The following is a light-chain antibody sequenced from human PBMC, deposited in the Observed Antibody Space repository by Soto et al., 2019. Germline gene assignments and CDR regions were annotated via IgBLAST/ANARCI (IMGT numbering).Light chain of an antibody. CDR3: SAWDDSLSAYV. V-gene: IGLV1-47*01. J-gene: IGLJ1*01. CDR2: HNY. CDR1: SSNIGSDF. Sequence: QSALTQPPSASGTPGQRVTISCSGSSSNIGSDFVYWYQQLPGTAPKLLIYHNYQRPSGVPDRCSGSKSGTSGSLAISDLRSEDEDDYYCSAWDDSLSAYVFGAGTKLTVL.